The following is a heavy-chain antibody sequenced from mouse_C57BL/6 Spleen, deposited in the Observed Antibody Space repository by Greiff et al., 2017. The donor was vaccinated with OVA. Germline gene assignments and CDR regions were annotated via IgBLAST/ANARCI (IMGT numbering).Heavy chain of an antibody. CDR3: ARHGYDV. CDR1: GFTFSDYG. CDR2: ISSGSSTI. V-gene: IGHV5-17*01. Sequence: EVKVVESGGGLVKPGGSLKLSCAASGFTFSDYGMHWVRQAPEQGLEWVAYISSGSSTIYYADTMKGRFTISRDNAKNTLFLQMTSLRYEDTAMYYCARHGYDVWGQGTLVTVSA. D-gene: IGHD2-2*01. J-gene: IGHJ3*01.